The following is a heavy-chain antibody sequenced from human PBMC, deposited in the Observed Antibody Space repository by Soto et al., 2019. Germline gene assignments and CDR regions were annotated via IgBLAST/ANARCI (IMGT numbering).Heavy chain of an antibody. CDR3: ARSYCADSVSCDWFDP. V-gene: IGHV4-59*01. Sequence: QVQLQESGPGLVKSSETLSLTCSVSGDSSSTYYWGWIRQPPGKGLEWIGYINYSGRSNHNPSLKRRLSISVDASKNQVALKLTSVTAADTAVYYCARSYCADSVSCDWFDPWGQGTLVGVSS. CDR1: GDSSSTYY. D-gene: IGHD2-8*02. J-gene: IGHJ5*02. CDR2: INYSGRS.